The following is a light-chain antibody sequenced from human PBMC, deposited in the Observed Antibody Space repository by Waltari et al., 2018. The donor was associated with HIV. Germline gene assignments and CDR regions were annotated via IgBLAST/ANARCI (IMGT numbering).Light chain of an antibody. J-gene: IGKJ2*01. CDR2: DVS. CDR1: QSINTA. V-gene: IGKV3-15*01. Sequence: EIVMTQSPATLSVSPGESATLPRRASQSINTAFALYQQKPGQAPRLLIYDVSTRATGVPTRFSGGGSGTEFTLTISSLQSEDFGVYYCQQYKQLPPYIFGQGTKLEI. CDR3: QQYKQLPPYI.